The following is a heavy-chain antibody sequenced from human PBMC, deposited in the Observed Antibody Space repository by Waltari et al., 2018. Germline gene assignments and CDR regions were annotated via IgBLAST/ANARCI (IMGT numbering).Heavy chain of an antibody. Sequence: QVQLQQWGAGLLKPSETLSLTCAVYGGSFSGYYWSWIRQPPGQGMAWIGEMTHRGGTNSKPSLKSGVTISGDTSKNQFSLKWSPGTSADTAVYYCASEYLKRGYCSSTSCYPYSYFDYWGQGTLVTVSS. J-gene: IGHJ4*02. V-gene: IGHV4-34*01. CDR1: GGSFSGYY. D-gene: IGHD2-2*01. CDR2: MTHRGGT. CDR3: ASEYLKRGYCSSTSCYPYSYFDY.